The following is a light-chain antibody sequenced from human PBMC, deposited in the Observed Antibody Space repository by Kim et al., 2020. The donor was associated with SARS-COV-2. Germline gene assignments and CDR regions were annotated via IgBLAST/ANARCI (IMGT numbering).Light chain of an antibody. V-gene: IGKV3-20*01. Sequence: PGGRATLSCRASQTITSGFLAWYQQKPGQSPRLLIYGASSRATGIPDRFSGSGSGTDFTLTISRLEPEDFAVYYCQQYGRSPYTFGQGTKLEI. J-gene: IGKJ2*01. CDR1: QTITSGF. CDR2: GAS. CDR3: QQYGRSPYT.